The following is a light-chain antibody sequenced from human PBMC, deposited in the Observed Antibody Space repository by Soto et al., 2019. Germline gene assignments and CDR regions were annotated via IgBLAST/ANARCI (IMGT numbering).Light chain of an antibody. CDR1: ERISSD. V-gene: IGKV3-15*01. Sequence: EVVLTQSPATMSVAPGDTATLSCRASERISSDLAWYQQKPGQAPRLLIYAASTRATGVPDRFSGSGSGADFAPTISSLQSDDAAVYFWQQHIQWLPYTFGQGTKLEIK. J-gene: IGKJ2*01. CDR3: QQHIQWLPYT. CDR2: AAS.